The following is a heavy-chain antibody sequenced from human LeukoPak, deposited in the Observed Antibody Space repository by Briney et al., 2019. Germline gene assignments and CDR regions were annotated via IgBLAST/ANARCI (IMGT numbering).Heavy chain of an antibody. J-gene: IGHJ3*02. V-gene: IGHV3-48*04. Sequence: GGSLRLSCAASGFTFSSYSMNWVRQAPGKGLEWVSYISSASNTIYYADSVKGRFTISRDNAKNSLYLQMNSLRAEDTAVYYCARKKGQWLFKADAFDIWGQGTMVTVSS. CDR2: ISSASNTI. CDR3: ARKKGQWLFKADAFDI. CDR1: GFTFSSYS. D-gene: IGHD6-19*01.